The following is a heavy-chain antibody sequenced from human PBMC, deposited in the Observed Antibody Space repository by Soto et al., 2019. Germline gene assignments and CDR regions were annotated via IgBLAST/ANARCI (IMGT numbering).Heavy chain of an antibody. Sequence: SETLSLTFSVSGAALNSGNYYWSCIRQVPWKGLEWIGHIYVTGAFDYNPSLRDRITISQDTSERQFSLNLRLVTAADKAVYYCERLRIATNNYKWFDPWGQGTLVPVYS. D-gene: IGHD2-21*01. CDR3: ERLRIATNNYKWFDP. V-gene: IGHV4-31*03. CDR1: GAALNSGNYY. CDR2: IYVTGAF. J-gene: IGHJ5*02.